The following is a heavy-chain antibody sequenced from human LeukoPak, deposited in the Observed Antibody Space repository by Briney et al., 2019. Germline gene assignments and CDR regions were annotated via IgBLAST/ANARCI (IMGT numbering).Heavy chain of an antibody. D-gene: IGHD3-22*01. CDR2: IRYDGSNK. CDR1: GFTFSIYG. V-gene: IGHV3-30*02. Sequence: GGSLRLSCIASGFTFSIYGMHWVRQAPGKGLEWVAFIRYDGSNKYYADSVKGRFTISRDNSKNTLYLQMNSLRVEDTAVSYCAKEKKYYYDGSGYPGYDYWGQGTLVTVSS. J-gene: IGHJ4*02. CDR3: AKEKKYYYDGSGYPGYDY.